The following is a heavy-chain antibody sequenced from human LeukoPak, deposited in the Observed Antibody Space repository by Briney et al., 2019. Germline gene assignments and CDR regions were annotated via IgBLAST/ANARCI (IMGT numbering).Heavy chain of an antibody. CDR2: IYYSGST. J-gene: IGHJ3*02. V-gene: IGHV4-39*01. CDR1: GGSISSSSYY. D-gene: IGHD3-22*01. Sequence: SETLSLTCTVSGGSISSSSYYWGWIRQPPGKGLEWIGSIYYSGSTYYNPSLKSRVTISVDTSKNQFSLKLSSVTAADTAVYYCARRVTMIVVVPDAFDIWGQGTMVTVSS. CDR3: ARRVTMIVVVPDAFDI.